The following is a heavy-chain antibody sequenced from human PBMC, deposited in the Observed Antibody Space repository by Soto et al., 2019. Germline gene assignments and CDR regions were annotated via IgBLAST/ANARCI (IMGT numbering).Heavy chain of an antibody. CDR3: ERSRANSGYDDAFDI. J-gene: IGHJ3*02. CDR2: IYPGDSDT. Sequence: GESLKISCKGSGYSFTSYWIGWVRQMPGKGLEWMGIIYPGDSDTRYSPSFQGQVTISADKSISTAYLQWSSLKASDTAMYYCERSRANSGYDDAFDIWGKGTMVTVSS. CDR1: GYSFTSYW. V-gene: IGHV5-51*01. D-gene: IGHD5-12*01.